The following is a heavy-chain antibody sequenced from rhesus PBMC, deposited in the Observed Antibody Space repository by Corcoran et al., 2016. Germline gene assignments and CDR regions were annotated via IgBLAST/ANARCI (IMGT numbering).Heavy chain of an antibody. D-gene: IGHD6-25*01. Sequence: EVQLVQSGAEVKRPGESLKISCKTSGYSFTSYWISWVRQMPGKGLEWMGSIDPRDSDTRNSPSFQGQVTISADKSISTAYLQWSSLKASDTATYYCAKESIAAAAYYYGLDSWGQGVVVTVSS. CDR3: AKESIAAAAYYYGLDS. V-gene: IGHV5-2*01. J-gene: IGHJ6*01. CDR2: IDPRDSDT. CDR1: GYSFTSYW.